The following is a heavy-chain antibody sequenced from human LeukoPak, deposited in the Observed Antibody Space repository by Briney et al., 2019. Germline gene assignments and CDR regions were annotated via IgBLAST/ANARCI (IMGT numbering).Heavy chain of an antibody. D-gene: IGHD5-18*01. J-gene: IGHJ4*02. CDR3: AGYSYGPPRYTNYYFDY. V-gene: IGHV1-69*01. Sequence: ASVKVSCKASGGTFSSYAISWVRQAPGQGLEWMGGIIPIFGTANYAQKFQGRVTITADESTSTAYMELSSLRSEDTAVYYCAGYSYGPPRYTNYYFDYWGQGTLVTVSS. CDR2: IIPIFGTA. CDR1: GGTFSSYA.